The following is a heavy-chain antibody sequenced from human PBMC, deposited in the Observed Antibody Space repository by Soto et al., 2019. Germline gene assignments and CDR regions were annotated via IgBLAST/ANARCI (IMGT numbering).Heavy chain of an antibody. CDR2: ISWDSGSI. V-gene: IGHV3-9*01. CDR1: GFTFDDYA. J-gene: IGHJ2*01. CDR3: AKDTGAGYYGSGSYYWYFDL. Sequence: GGSLRLSCAASGFTFDDYAMHWVRQAPGKGLEWVSGISWDSGSIGYADSVKGRFTISRDNAKNSLYLQMNSLRAEDTALYYCAKDTGAGYYGSGSYYWYFDLWGRGTLVTVSS. D-gene: IGHD3-10*01.